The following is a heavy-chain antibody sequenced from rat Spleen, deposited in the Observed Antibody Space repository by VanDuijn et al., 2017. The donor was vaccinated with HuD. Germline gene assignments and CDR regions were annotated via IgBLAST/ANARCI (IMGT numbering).Heavy chain of an antibody. Sequence: VQLVESGGGLVQPAESLKLSCSASGFTFSSYAIHWIRQVPGKGLEWVAYISSSSAEAYADAVKGRFTISRDNAKNTLYLQLNSLKSEDTAIYFCVRNDYPGIMGVMDAWGLGTSVTVSS. J-gene: IGHJ4*01. CDR2: ISSSSAE. V-gene: IGHV5-62*01. D-gene: IGHD1-4*01. CDR1: GFTFSSYA. CDR3: VRNDYPGIMGVMDA.